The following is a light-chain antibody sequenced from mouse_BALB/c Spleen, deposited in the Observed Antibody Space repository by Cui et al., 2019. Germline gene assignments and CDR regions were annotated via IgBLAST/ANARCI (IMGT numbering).Light chain of an antibody. V-gene: IGKV4-68*01. CDR1: SSVSY. CDR3: QQWSSNPPT. J-gene: IGKJ1*01. Sequence: QIVLTQSPALMSASPGEKVTMTCSASSSVSYMYWYQQKPRSSPKPWIYLTSNLASGVPARFSGRGAGNFYSLTISSMEAEDAATYYCQQWSSNPPTFGGGTKLEIK. CDR2: LTS.